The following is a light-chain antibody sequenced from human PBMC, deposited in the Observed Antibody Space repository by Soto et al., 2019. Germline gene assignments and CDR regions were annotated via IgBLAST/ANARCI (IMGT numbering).Light chain of an antibody. CDR2: AAS. V-gene: IGKV1-39*01. Sequence: IQRTQSPSSLSASVGDRVTLTCRASQSISSYLNWYKQTPGKAPKLLSYAASSLQSGVPSRFSGSGSGTDFTLTISSLQPEDFETYYCQQSYSTPQTFGQGTKVDIK. CDR1: QSISSY. CDR3: QQSYSTPQT. J-gene: IGKJ1*01.